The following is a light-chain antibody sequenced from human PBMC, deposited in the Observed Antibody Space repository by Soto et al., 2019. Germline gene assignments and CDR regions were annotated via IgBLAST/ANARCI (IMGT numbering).Light chain of an antibody. CDR1: QSISSW. J-gene: IGKJ4*01. CDR3: QSGVT. Sequence: DIQMTQAPSTLSASVGDRVTITCRASQSISSWLAWYQQKPGKAPKLLIYQASSLQSGVPSRFSGSGSGTEFTRTISSLQPDDFATYYCQSGVTFGGGTKVEIK. CDR2: QAS. V-gene: IGKV1-5*03.